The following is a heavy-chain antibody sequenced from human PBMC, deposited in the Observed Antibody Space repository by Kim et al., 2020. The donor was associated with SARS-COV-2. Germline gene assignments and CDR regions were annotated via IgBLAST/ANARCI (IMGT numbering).Heavy chain of an antibody. V-gene: IGHV5-51*01. D-gene: IGHD2-2*01. J-gene: IGHJ6*02. CDR2: FYPGDFDT. CDR1: GYSFTSYW. Sequence: GESLKISCKGSGYSFTSYWIGWVRQMPGKGLEWMGIFYPGDFDTRYSPSSQGQVTIPADKSISPAYLQWSSLKASDTALYYCARRLYCSSTSCYVPAWGMDVWGQGTTVTVSS. CDR3: ARRLYCSSTSCYVPAWGMDV.